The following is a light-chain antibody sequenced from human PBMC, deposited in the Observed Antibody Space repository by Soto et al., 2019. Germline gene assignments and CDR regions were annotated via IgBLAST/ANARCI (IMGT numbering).Light chain of an antibody. V-gene: IGKV1-5*01. CDR3: QQYNSYRT. CDR1: QSISSW. Sequence: DIQMTQSPSTLSASVGYRVTITCRASQSISSWLAWYQQKPGKAPKLLIYDASSLESGVPSRFSGSGSGTEFTLTISSLQPDDFATYYCQQYNSYRTFGQGTKVDIK. J-gene: IGKJ1*01. CDR2: DAS.